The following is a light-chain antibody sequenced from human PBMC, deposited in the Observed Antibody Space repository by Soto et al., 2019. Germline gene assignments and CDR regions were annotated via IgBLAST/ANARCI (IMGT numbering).Light chain of an antibody. J-gene: IGKJ3*01. CDR1: QSVSSSY. CDR2: GAS. CDR3: QRYDTSPTT. Sequence: EIVLTQSPGTLSLSPGERATLSCRASQSVSSSYLAWYQHKPGQAPRLLIYGASSRATGIPDRFSGSGSGTDFTLAISRLEPEDVAVYYCQRYDTSPTTFGPGTKVDIK. V-gene: IGKV3-20*01.